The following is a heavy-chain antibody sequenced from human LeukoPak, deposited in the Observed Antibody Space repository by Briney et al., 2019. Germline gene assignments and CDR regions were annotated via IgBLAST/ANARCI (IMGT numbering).Heavy chain of an antibody. V-gene: IGHV3-23*01. CDR3: ARESNRRLHYYGIDV. Sequence: GGSLRLSCAASGSTFSILDMSWVRQAPGKGLEWVSAISGNGGRTYYADSVKGRFTISRDNSKNTLFLQMNSLRAEDTAVYYCARESNRRLHYYGIDVWGLGTTVTVSS. CDR2: ISGNGGRT. J-gene: IGHJ6*02. D-gene: IGHD2-15*01. CDR1: GSTFSILD.